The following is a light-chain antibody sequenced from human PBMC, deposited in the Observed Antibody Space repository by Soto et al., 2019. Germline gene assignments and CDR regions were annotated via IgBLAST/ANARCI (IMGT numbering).Light chain of an antibody. J-gene: IGKJ4*01. CDR1: QSVSTQ. CDR2: DAS. CDR3: QQYDNWPPLN. Sequence: EIVMTQSPATLSVSPGERATLSCRASQSVSTQLAWYQHKPGQAPRLLIYDASTRATGIPARFSGSGSGTEFTLTSSSLQSGDFAVYYCQQYDNWPPLNFGGGTKVESK. V-gene: IGKV3-15*01.